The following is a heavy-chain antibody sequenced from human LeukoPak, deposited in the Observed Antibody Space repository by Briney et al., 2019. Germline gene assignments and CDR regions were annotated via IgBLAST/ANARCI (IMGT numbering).Heavy chain of an antibody. CDR2: ISWNSGSI. V-gene: IGHV3-9*01. Sequence: PGRSLRLSCAASGFTFDDYAMHWVRQAPGKGLEWVPGISWNSGSIGYADSVKGRFTISRDNAKNSLYLQMNSLRAEDTALYYCAKGRVQGYFNWFDPWGQGTLVTVSS. J-gene: IGHJ5*02. D-gene: IGHD3-9*01. CDR1: GFTFDDYA. CDR3: AKGRVQGYFNWFDP.